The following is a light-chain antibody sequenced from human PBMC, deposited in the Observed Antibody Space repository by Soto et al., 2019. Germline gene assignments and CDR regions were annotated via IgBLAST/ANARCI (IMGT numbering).Light chain of an antibody. CDR2: DAS. Sequence: EIVLTQSPDTLSLSPGERVTLSCRASQSVKNNYVAWYQQKPGQAPRLLIYDASDRAPGVPDRFSGSGSGTDFTLTISRLEPEDFAVYYWHQCGTSPRTFGQGTKVELK. CDR3: HQCGTSPRT. CDR1: QSVKNNY. J-gene: IGKJ1*01. V-gene: IGKV3-20*01.